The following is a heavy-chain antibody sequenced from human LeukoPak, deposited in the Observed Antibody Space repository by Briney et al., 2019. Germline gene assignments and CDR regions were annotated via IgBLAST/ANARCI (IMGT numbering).Heavy chain of an antibody. Sequence: KPSETLSLTCTVSGGSISSYYWSWIRQPPGKGLEWIGYIYYSGSTSYNPSLKSRVTISVDTSKNQFSLKLSSVTAADTAVYYCARDSSRITMIVVVPKNWFDPWGQGTLVTVSS. CDR1: GGSISSYY. CDR2: IYYSGST. V-gene: IGHV4-59*12. CDR3: ARDSSRITMIVVVPKNWFDP. J-gene: IGHJ5*02. D-gene: IGHD3-22*01.